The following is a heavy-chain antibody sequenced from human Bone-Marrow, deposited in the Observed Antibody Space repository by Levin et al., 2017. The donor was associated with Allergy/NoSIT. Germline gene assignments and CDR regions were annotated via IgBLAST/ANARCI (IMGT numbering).Heavy chain of an antibody. CDR1: GLTFNGAW. D-gene: IGHD4-23*01. CDR3: TTMGKSP. J-gene: IGHJ5*02. V-gene: IGHV3-15*01. CDR2: IKSKTDGGTT. Sequence: PGESLKISCVASGLTFNGAWMSWVRQAPGEGREWLGRIKSKTDGGTTDYAASVKGRFTISRDDSKNTLYLQMNTLKIEDTAVYYCTTMGKSPWGQGTLVTVSS.